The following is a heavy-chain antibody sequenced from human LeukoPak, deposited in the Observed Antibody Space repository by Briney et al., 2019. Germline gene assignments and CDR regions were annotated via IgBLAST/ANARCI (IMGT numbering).Heavy chain of an antibody. CDR2: IYSGGST. V-gene: IGHV3-53*01. D-gene: IGHD3-22*01. J-gene: IGHJ4*02. CDR3: ASNYYDSSGYYDY. Sequence: GGSLRLSCAASGFTVSSNYMSWVRQAPGKGLEWVSVIYSGGSTYYADSVKGRFTISRDNSKNTLYLQMNSLRAEGTAVYYCASNYYDSSGYYDYWGQGTLVTVSS. CDR1: GFTVSSNY.